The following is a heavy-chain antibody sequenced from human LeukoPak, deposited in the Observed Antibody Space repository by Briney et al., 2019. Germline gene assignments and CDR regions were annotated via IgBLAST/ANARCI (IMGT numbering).Heavy chain of an antibody. CDR2: INANSGGT. CDR3: ARDQGYCSSTSCYLVDP. J-gene: IGHJ5*02. Sequence: ASVKVSCKGSGYTLTRYYIHWVRQAPGQGLQWMGWINANSGGTKYAQKFQGRVTMTRDTSISTAYMEMSRLRSDDTAVYYCARDQGYCSSTSCYLVDPWGQGTLVTVSS. CDR1: GYTLTRYY. D-gene: IGHD2-2*01. V-gene: IGHV1-2*02.